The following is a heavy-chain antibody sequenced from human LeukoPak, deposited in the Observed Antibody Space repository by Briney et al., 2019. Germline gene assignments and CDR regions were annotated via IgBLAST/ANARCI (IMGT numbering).Heavy chain of an antibody. D-gene: IGHD2-21*02. J-gene: IGHJ4*02. Sequence: GGSLRLSCAASGFTFDDYAMHLVRQAPGKGLGWVSLISGDGGSTYYADSVKGRFTISRDNSKNSLYLQMNSLRTEDTALYYCAPLVVTATLDYWGQGTLVTVSS. CDR3: APLVVTATLDY. CDR1: GFTFDDYA. CDR2: ISGDGGST. V-gene: IGHV3-43*02.